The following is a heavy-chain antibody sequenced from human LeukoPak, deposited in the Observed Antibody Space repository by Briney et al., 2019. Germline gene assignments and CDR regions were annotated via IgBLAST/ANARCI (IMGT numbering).Heavy chain of an antibody. V-gene: IGHV4-39*07. Sequence: SETLSLTCTVSGGSISSSSYYWGWIRQPPGKGLEWIGSIYYSGSTYYNPSLKSRVTISVNTSKKQFSLKLSSVTAADTAVYYCARDQKWLRHTDYWGQGTLVTVSS. CDR3: ARDQKWLRHTDY. CDR1: GGSISSSSYY. J-gene: IGHJ4*02. CDR2: IYYSGST. D-gene: IGHD5-12*01.